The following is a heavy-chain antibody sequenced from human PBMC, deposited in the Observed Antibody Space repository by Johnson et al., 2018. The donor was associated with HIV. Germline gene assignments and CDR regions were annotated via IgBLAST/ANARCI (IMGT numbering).Heavy chain of an antibody. CDR2: IRGRGGST. CDR1: GFTFSSYA. J-gene: IGHJ3*02. CDR3: ARAKSTVVLHDAFDI. V-gene: IGHV3-23*04. Sequence: VQLVESGGGLVQPGGSLRLSCAASGFTFSSYAMSWVRQAPGKGLEWVSAIRGRGGSTYSADSVKGRFPISRDNSKNTLYLQMTSLRAEDTAVYYCARAKSTVVLHDAFDIWGQGTMVTVSS. D-gene: IGHD4-23*01.